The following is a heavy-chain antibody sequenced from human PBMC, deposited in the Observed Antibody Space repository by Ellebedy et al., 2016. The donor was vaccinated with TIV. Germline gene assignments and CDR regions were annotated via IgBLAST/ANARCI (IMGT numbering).Heavy chain of an antibody. CDR2: IIPIFGTA. J-gene: IGHJ6*02. V-gene: IGHV1-69*13. D-gene: IGHD3-10*01. Sequence: SVKVSCXASGGTFSSYAISWVRQAPGQGLEWMGGIIPIFGTANYAQKFQGRVTITADESTSTAYMELSSLRSEDTAVYYCASLRHSGSYYPLYYYYGMDVWGQGTTVTVSS. CDR1: GGTFSSYA. CDR3: ASLRHSGSYYPLYYYYGMDV.